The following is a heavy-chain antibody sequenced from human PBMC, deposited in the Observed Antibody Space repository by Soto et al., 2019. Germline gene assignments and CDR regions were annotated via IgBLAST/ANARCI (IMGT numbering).Heavy chain of an antibody. D-gene: IGHD6-25*01. CDR1: GGSFSGYD. CDR2: INHSGST. CDR3: ARGRSARIYYYYYMDV. Sequence: SETLSLTCAVYGGSFSGYDWSWIRQPPGKGLEWIGEINHSGSTNYNPSLKSRVNISVDTSNNQFSLKLSSVTAADSAVYYCARGRSARIYYYYYMDVWGKGTTVTVSS. J-gene: IGHJ6*03. V-gene: IGHV4-34*01.